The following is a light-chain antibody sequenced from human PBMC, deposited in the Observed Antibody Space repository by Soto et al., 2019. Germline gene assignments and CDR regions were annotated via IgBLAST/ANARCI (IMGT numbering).Light chain of an antibody. CDR3: QQRSNWPPLT. CDR2: DAS. J-gene: IGKJ4*01. Sequence: EIVMTQSPATLSVSPGERATLSCRASQSVSSNLAWHQQKPGQAPRILMYDASTRATGIPARFSGSGSGTEFTLTISSLEPEDFAVYYCQQRSNWPPLTFGGGTKVDIK. CDR1: QSVSSN. V-gene: IGKV3-15*01.